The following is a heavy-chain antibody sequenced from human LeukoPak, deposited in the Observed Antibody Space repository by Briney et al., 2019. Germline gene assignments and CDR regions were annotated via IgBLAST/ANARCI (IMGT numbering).Heavy chain of an antibody. D-gene: IGHD3-9*01. J-gene: IGHJ4*02. CDR2: ISYDGSNN. V-gene: IGHV3-30*18. CDR3: AKDHYDILTGYYFPDY. Sequence: GRSLRLSCAASGFTFSSYGMHWVRQAPGKGLEWVAVISYDGSNNYYADSVKGRFTISRDNSKNTLYLQMNSLRAEDTAVYYCAKDHYDILTGYYFPDYWGQGTLVTVSS. CDR1: GFTFSSYG.